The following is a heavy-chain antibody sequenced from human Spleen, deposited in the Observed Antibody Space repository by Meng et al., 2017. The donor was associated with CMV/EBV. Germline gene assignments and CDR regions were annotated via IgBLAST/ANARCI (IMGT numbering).Heavy chain of an antibody. CDR1: GFTFSSYS. J-gene: IGHJ4*02. D-gene: IGHD5-12*01. CDR3: ARDQYSGYDSYDY. V-gene: IGHV3-21*01. Sequence: AASGFTFSSYSMNWVRQAPGKGLEWVSSISSSSSYIYYADSVKGRFTISRNNAKNSLYLQMNSLRAEDTAVYYCARDQYSGYDSYDYWGQGTLVTVSS. CDR2: ISSSSSYI.